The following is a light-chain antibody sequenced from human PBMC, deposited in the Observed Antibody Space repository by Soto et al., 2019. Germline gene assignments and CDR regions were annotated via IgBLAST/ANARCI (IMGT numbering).Light chain of an antibody. Sequence: DIQMTQSPSSLSAAFGDRVTITFRASQRISTYLNWYQQKPGQAPKLLIYVASLLQSGVPSRFSGSGSGTDFTLTISSLQPEDFATYFCQHGYSTPLTFGGGTKVDI. CDR2: VAS. CDR1: QRISTY. CDR3: QHGYSTPLT. V-gene: IGKV1-39*01. J-gene: IGKJ4*01.